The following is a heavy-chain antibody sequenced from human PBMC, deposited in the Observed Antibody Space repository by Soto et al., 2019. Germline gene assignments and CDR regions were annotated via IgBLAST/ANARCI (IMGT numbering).Heavy chain of an antibody. CDR2: ISGSRDST. D-gene: IGHD2-8*01. Sequence: GGSLRLSCAASEFTFRSSAMSWVRQAPGKGLEWVSAISGSRDSTYYADSVKGRFTISRDNSKNTLYLQMNSLRVEDTAIYYCAKMLYAIPDYHYYMDVWGKGTTVTVSS. CDR1: EFTFRSSA. J-gene: IGHJ6*03. V-gene: IGHV3-23*01. CDR3: AKMLYAIPDYHYYMDV.